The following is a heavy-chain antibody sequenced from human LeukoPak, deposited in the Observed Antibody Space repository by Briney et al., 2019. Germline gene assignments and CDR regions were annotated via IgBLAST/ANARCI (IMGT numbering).Heavy chain of an antibody. CDR1: GGSFSGYY. CDR3: ARGGIVVVPAAINWFDP. J-gene: IGHJ5*02. D-gene: IGHD2-2*01. CDR2: INHSGST. Sequence: SETLSLTCAVYGGSFSGYYWSWIRQPPGKGLEWIGEINHSGSTNYNPSLKSRDTISVDTSKNQFSLKLSSVTAADTAVYYCARGGIVVVPAAINWFDPWGQGTLVTVSS. V-gene: IGHV4-34*01.